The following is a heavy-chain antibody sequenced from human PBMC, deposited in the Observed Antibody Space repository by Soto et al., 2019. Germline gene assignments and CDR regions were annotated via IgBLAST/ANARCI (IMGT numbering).Heavy chain of an antibody. J-gene: IGHJ4*02. V-gene: IGHV4-59*01. CDR3: ARDTVLTGVFDF. CDR1: GGSIGSYH. CDR2: VYYTGTT. D-gene: IGHD3-10*01. Sequence: PSETLSLTCTVSGGSIGSYHWSWVRQPPGKGLEWIASVYYTGTTNYNPSLGSRVTISIDAPGNRFSMEITSVTAADTAIYYCARDTVLTGVFDFRGRGTLVTVSS.